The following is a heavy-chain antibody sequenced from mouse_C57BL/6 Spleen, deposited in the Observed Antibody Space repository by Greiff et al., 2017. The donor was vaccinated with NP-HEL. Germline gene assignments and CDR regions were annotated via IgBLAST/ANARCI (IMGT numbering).Heavy chain of an antibody. J-gene: IGHJ2*01. CDR2: IDPSDSYT. CDR3: ARYYYGSSHYFDY. V-gene: IGHV1-69*01. D-gene: IGHD1-1*01. Sequence: VQLQQPGAELVMPGASVKLSCKASGYTFTSYWMHWVKQRPGQGLEWIGEIDPSDSYTNYNQKFKGKSTLTVDKSSSTAYMQLNSLTSEDSAVYYCARYYYGSSHYFDYWGQGTTLTVSS. CDR1: GYTFTSYW.